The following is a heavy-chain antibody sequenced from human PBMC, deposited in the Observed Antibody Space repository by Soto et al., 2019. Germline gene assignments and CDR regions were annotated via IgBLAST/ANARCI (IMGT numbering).Heavy chain of an antibody. CDR3: VGGEQHYYYYYMDV. Sequence: EVQLVESGGGLVKPGGSLRLSCAASGFTFSSYSMNWVRQAPGKGLEWVSSISSSSSYMYYADSVKGRFTISRDNAKKSLYLQMNSLRAEDTAVYYCVGGEQHYYYYYMDVWGKGTTVTVSS. CDR2: ISSSSSYM. J-gene: IGHJ6*03. CDR1: GFTFSSYS. D-gene: IGHD2-15*01. V-gene: IGHV3-21*01.